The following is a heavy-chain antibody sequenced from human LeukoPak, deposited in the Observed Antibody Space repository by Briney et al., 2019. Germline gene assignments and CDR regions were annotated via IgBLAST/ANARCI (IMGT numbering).Heavy chain of an antibody. V-gene: IGHV3-9*01. Sequence: PGGSLRLSCAASGFTFDDYAMHWVRQAPGKGLEWVSGISWNSGSIGYADSVKGRFTISRDNAKNSLYLQMNGLRAEDTALYYCAKDKVAAAGVFDYWGQGTLVTVSS. J-gene: IGHJ4*02. D-gene: IGHD6-13*01. CDR1: GFTFDDYA. CDR3: AKDKVAAAGVFDY. CDR2: ISWNSGSI.